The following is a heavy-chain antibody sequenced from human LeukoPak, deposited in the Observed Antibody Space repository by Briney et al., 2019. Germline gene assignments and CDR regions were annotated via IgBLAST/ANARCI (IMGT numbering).Heavy chain of an antibody. CDR1: GFTLSSYA. CDR3: ARTDYDILTGFDY. Sequence: GGSLRLSCAASGFTLSSYAMSWVRQGPGKGLEWVSAISVSGNTYHADSVKGRFTISRDSSKNTLYLQMNSLRAGDAAVYYCARTDYDILTGFDYWGQGTLVTVSS. CDR2: ISVSGNT. J-gene: IGHJ4*02. D-gene: IGHD3-9*01. V-gene: IGHV3-23*01.